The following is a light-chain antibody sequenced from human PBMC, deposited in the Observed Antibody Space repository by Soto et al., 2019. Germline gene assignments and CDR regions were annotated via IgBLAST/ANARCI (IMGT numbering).Light chain of an antibody. Sequence: EIVLTQSPATLSLSPGERATISCRASQSVSNYLAWYQQKPGQAPRLLIYDASNRATGIPGRFSGSGSGTDFTLTISSLEPEDFAVYYCQHRSKWTPYTFGQGTKLEIK. CDR1: QSVSNY. V-gene: IGKV3-11*01. CDR3: QHRSKWTPYT. J-gene: IGKJ2*01. CDR2: DAS.